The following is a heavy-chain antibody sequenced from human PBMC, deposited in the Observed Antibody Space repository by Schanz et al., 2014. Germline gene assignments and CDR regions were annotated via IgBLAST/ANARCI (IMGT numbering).Heavy chain of an antibody. CDR3: AKDSRGSSFDMDV. J-gene: IGHJ6*02. D-gene: IGHD1-26*01. V-gene: IGHV3-9*01. CDR2: ISWNSGSI. CDR1: GFTFDDYA. Sequence: EVQLLESGGGLVQPWGSLRLSCAASGFTFDDYAMHWVRQAPGKGLEWVSGISWNSGSIGYADSVKGRFTISRDDAKNSLYLQMNSLRTEDTALYYCAKDSRGSSFDMDVWGQGTTVTVSS.